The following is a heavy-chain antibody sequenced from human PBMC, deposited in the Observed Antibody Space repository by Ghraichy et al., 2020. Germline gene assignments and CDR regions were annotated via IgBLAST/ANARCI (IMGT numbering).Heavy chain of an antibody. CDR2: ISGSGGST. Sequence: GGSLRLSCAASGFTFSSYAMSWVRQAPGKGLEWVLAISGSGGSTYYADTVKGRFTISRDNSKNTLYLQMNSLRAEDTAVYYCAKAPADCSSTSCYAAWYFDLWGRGTLVTVSS. V-gene: IGHV3-23*01. D-gene: IGHD2-2*01. CDR3: AKAPADCSSTSCYAAWYFDL. CDR1: GFTFSSYA. J-gene: IGHJ2*01.